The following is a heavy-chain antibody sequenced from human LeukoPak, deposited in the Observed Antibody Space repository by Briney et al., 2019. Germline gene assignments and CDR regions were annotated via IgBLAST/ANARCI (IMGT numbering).Heavy chain of an antibody. CDR2: VSDGGRT. CDR3: ARASTTFDD. D-gene: IGHD1-14*01. V-gene: IGHV4-59*01. Sequence: PSETLSLTCRVSGCSITSYYWSWIRQPPGKGLEWIEHVSDGGRTNYSPSLRSRVSISVDTSNNQFSLKLNSVTAADTAVYFCARASTTFDDWGQGTLVTVSS. J-gene: IGHJ4*02. CDR1: GCSITSYY.